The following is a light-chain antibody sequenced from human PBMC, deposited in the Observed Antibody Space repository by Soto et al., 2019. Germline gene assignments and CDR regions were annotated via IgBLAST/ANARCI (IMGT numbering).Light chain of an antibody. J-gene: IGLJ1*01. CDR1: NSDIGAYNY. Sequence: QSALTQPASVSRSPGQSITISCTGTNSDIGAYNYVSWYQHHPGKAPKLIIYEVTNRPSGVSNRFSASKSGNTAYLTISGLQAEDEADYYCNSYTTTYTLVFGTGTQLTVL. CDR2: EVT. CDR3: NSYTTTYTLV. V-gene: IGLV2-14*01.